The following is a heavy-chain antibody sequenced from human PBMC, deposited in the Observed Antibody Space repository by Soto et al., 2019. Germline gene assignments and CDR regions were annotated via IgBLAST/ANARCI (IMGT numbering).Heavy chain of an antibody. Sequence: EEQMVESGGGFVQPGGSLRLSCAASGLSLSSYAVSWVRQTPGKGLEWISYITGSGQITYYADSVKGRVIASRDNDNNSVFLQMTNLRTEDSAVYYCAREPYQSHWYYLESWGQGTLVTVSS. CDR3: AREPYQSHWYYLES. J-gene: IGHJ4*02. V-gene: IGHV3-48*01. CDR2: ITGSGQIT. CDR1: GLSLSSYA. D-gene: IGHD2-8*02.